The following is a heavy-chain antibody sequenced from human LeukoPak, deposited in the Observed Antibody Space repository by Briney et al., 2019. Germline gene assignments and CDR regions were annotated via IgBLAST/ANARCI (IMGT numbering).Heavy chain of an antibody. CDR1: GGSFSGYY. CDR3: AKDTTVVTPRSQFDP. CDR2: INHSGST. J-gene: IGHJ5*02. D-gene: IGHD4-23*01. V-gene: IGHV4-34*01. Sequence: SETLSLTCAVSGGSFSGYYWSWIRQPPGKGLEWIGEINHSGSTNYNPSLKSRVTISVDTSKNQFSLKLSSVTAADTAVYYCAKDTTVVTPRSQFDPWGQGTLVTVSS.